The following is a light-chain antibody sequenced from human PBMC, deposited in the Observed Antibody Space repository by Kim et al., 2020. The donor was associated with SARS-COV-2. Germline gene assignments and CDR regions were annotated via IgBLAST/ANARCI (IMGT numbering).Light chain of an antibody. CDR1: QSIGRKA. J-gene: IGKJ2*01. V-gene: IGKV3-20*01. CDR3: QQFGNSRYT. CDR2: VAS. Sequence: PAERGTLSLRASQSIGRKAVVWCQQKPGESPRLLMYVASTRATGIPDRFSGSASGTDFTLTISRLEPEDSAVYYCQQFGNSRYTFGQGTKLEI.